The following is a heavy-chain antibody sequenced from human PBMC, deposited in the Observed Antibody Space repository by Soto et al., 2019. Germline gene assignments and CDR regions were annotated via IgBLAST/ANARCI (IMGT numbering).Heavy chain of an antibody. CDR2: MNGDGSRT. D-gene: IGHD6-19*01. CDR1: GFTFSSDW. Sequence: EVQLVESGGGLVQPGGSLRLSCTASGFTFSSDWMHWVRQAPGKGPVWVSRMNGDGSRTNYADLGKGRFAISRDNAKNTLYLQMYSLSAEDTAVYYCARGPRGWYGFDYWGRGTLVTVSS. V-gene: IGHV3-74*01. CDR3: ARGPRGWYGFDY. J-gene: IGHJ4*02.